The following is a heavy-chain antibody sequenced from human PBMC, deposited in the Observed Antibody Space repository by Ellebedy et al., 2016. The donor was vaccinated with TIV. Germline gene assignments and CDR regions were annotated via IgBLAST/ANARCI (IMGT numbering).Heavy chain of an antibody. CDR3: ARGNYDILTGPLYYFDY. Sequence: ASVKVSXXASGYTFTGYYMHWVRQAPGQGLEWMGIINPSGGSTSYAQKFQGRVTMTRDTSTSTVYMELSSLRSEDTAVYYCARGNYDILTGPLYYFDYWGQGTLVTVSS. CDR2: INPSGGST. CDR1: GYTFTGYY. D-gene: IGHD3-9*01. V-gene: IGHV1-46*01. J-gene: IGHJ4*02.